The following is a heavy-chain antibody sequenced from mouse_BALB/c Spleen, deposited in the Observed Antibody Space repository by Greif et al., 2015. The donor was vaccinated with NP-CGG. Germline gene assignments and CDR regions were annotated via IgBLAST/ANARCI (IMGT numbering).Heavy chain of an antibody. Sequence: QVQLQQSGAELVRPGSSVKISCKASGYAFSSYWMNWVKQRPGQGLEWIGQIYPGDGDTNYNGKFKGKATLTADKSSSTAYMQLSSLTSEDSAVYFCARRLPYYFDYWGQGTTLTVSS. CDR2: IYPGDGDT. D-gene: IGHD2-4*01. CDR1: GYAFSSYW. CDR3: ARRLPYYFDY. V-gene: IGHV1-80*01. J-gene: IGHJ2*01.